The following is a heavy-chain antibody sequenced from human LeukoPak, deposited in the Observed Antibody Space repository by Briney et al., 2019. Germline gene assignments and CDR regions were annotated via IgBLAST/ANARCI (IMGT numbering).Heavy chain of an antibody. CDR1: GYTFTSYV. CDR2: MNPNSGNT. V-gene: IGHV1-8*01. CDR3: ARGVDYYYRDV. J-gene: IGHJ6*03. Sequence: ASVKGSCKASGYTFTSYVINWVRQATGQGLEWMGWMNPNSGNTGYVQKFQGRVTMTRNTSISTAYMELSSLRSEDTAVYYCARGVDYYYRDVWGKGTTVTVSS.